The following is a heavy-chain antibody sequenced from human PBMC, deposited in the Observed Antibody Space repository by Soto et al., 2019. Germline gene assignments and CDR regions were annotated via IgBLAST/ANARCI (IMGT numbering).Heavy chain of an antibody. D-gene: IGHD6-19*01. Sequence: EVQVVESGGGLVEPGGSLKLSCAGSGFTLSAYWMHWVRQAPGKGLVWISRSSSDGTMSDYADSVKGRFTISRDNAKSTVLLEMSSLRAEDTAVYYCARPPGYISDWYYFDLWGQGTLVTVSS. J-gene: IGHJ4*02. CDR1: GFTLSAYW. CDR2: SSSDGTMS. CDR3: ARPPGYISDWYYFDL. V-gene: IGHV3-74*01.